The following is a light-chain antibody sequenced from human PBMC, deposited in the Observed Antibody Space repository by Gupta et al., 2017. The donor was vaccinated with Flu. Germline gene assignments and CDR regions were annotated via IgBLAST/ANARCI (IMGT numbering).Light chain of an antibody. CDR3: MQALQTPRT. Sequence: EILMTQSPLSLPVTPGEPASISCRSSQSLLHSNGYNYLDWYLQKPGQSPQILIYLGSNRASGVPDRFSGSGSGTDFTLSISRVEAEDVGVYYCMQALQTPRTFGGGTKVEIK. CDR1: QSLLHSNGYNY. CDR2: LGS. V-gene: IGKV2-28*01. J-gene: IGKJ4*01.